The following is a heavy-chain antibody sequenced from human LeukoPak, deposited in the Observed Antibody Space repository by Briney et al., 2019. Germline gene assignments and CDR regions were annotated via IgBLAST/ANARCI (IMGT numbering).Heavy chain of an antibody. CDR1: GGSISSSSYY. CDR2: IYYSGST. Sequence: SETLSLTCTVSGGSISSSSYYWGWIRQPPGKGLEWIGSIYYSGSTYYNPSFKSRVTMSVDTSKNQFSLKLSSVTAADTAVYFCARSGAEKYCSSTTCFNFDYWGQGALVTVSS. J-gene: IGHJ4*02. CDR3: ARSGAEKYCSSTTCFNFDY. D-gene: IGHD2-2*01. V-gene: IGHV4-39*07.